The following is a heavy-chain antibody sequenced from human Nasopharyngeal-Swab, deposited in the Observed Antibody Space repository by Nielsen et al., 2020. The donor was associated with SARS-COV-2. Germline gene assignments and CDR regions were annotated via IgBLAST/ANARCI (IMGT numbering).Heavy chain of an antibody. CDR1: GLTFTNSW. CDR3: AKRVAGKYYYMDV. J-gene: IGHJ6*03. V-gene: IGHV3-7*01. Sequence: GGSLRLSCAASGLTFTNSWMSWVRQAPGKGLEWVANIKQDGSDKYYVDSVKGRFTISRDDAKNSLELQMNSLRVEDTAVYYCAKRVAGKYYYMDVWGKGTTVTVSS. CDR2: IKQDGSDK. D-gene: IGHD3-10*01.